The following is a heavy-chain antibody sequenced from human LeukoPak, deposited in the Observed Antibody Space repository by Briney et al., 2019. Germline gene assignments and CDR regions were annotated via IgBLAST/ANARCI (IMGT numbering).Heavy chain of an antibody. Sequence: PGRSLRLSCAASGFTFSSYGMHWVRQAPGKGLEWVAVISYDGSNKYYADSVKGRLTIPRDNSKNTLYLQMNSLRAEDTAVYYCAKDSKTTVTDYWGQGTLVTVSS. V-gene: IGHV3-30*18. CDR1: GFTFSSYG. CDR2: ISYDGSNK. J-gene: IGHJ4*02. D-gene: IGHD4-17*01. CDR3: AKDSKTTVTDY.